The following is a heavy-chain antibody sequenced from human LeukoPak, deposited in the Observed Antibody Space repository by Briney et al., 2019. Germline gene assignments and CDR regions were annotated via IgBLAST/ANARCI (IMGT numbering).Heavy chain of an antibody. CDR1: GYTFTSYY. CDR2: INPSGGTT. D-gene: IGHD2-2*01. Sequence: ASVKVSCKASGYTFTSYYMQWVRQAPGQGLEWMGIINPSGGTTTYAQKFQGRVTMTRDTSTSTVYMELSSLRSEDTAVYYCARDRCSSTSCYVEGPSDSYNWFDPWGQGTLVTVSS. J-gene: IGHJ5*02. V-gene: IGHV1-46*01. CDR3: ARDRCSSTSCYVEGPSDSYNWFDP.